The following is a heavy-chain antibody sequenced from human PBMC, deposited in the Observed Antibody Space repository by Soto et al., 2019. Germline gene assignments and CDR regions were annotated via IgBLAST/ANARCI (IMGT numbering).Heavy chain of an antibody. D-gene: IGHD2-21*01. V-gene: IGHV5-51*01. Sequence: GESLKISCQCSGYTFSHFWIGWVRQLPGQGLEWMGIIYPGDHETRYSPSFLGKVTISAETSIDTAYLQWSSLEASDSAFYFCARSPRGSPYFYFWGQGALVTAPQ. CDR3: ARSPRGSPYFYF. J-gene: IGHJ4*02. CDR1: GYTFSHFW. CDR2: IYPGDHET.